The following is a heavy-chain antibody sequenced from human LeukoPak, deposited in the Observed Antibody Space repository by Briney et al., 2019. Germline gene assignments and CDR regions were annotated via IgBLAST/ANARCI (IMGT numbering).Heavy chain of an antibody. V-gene: IGHV1-69*05. Sequence: SVKVSCKASGYTFTSYYMHWVRQAPGQGLERMGGIIPIFGTANYAQKFQGRVTITTDESTSTAYMELSSLRSEDTAVYYCASPYSSGWYAEHEPFDYWGQGTLVTVSS. J-gene: IGHJ4*02. CDR2: IIPIFGTA. CDR3: ASPYSSGWYAEHEPFDY. D-gene: IGHD6-19*01. CDR1: GYTFTSYY.